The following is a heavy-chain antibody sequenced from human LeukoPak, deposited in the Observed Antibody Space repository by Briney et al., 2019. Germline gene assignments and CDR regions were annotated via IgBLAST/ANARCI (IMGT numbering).Heavy chain of an antibody. CDR2: ISAYNGNT. Sequence: GASVKVSCKASGYTFTSYGINWVRQAPGQGLEWMGWISAYNGNTNYAQKLQGRVTMTTDTSTSTAYMELTRLTSDDTALYYCVREGNDLLSKDFDYWGQGTLVTVSS. CDR1: GYTFTSYG. D-gene: IGHD2/OR15-2a*01. V-gene: IGHV1-18*01. CDR3: VREGNDLLSKDFDY. J-gene: IGHJ4*02.